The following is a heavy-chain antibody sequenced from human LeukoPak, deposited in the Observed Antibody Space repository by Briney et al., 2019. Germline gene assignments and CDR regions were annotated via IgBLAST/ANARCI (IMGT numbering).Heavy chain of an antibody. CDR2: INPSGGST. J-gene: IGHJ5*02. V-gene: IGHV1-46*01. CDR1: GYTFTSYY. Sequence: GASVKVSCKASGYTFTSYYMHWVRQAPGQGLEWMGIINPSGGSTSYAQKFQGRVTMTRDTSTSTVYMELSSLRPEDMAVYYCASQLDNWFDPWGQGTLVTVSS. D-gene: IGHD1-1*01. CDR3: ASQLDNWFDP.